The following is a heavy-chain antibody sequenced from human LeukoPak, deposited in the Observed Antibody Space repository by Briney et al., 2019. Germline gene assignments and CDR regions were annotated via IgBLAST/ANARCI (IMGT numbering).Heavy chain of an antibody. CDR1: GFTLSNYW. CDR3: ARGRGIDY. J-gene: IGHJ4*02. D-gene: IGHD3-10*01. V-gene: IGHV3-7*04. CDR2: INQDGTEK. Sequence: AGGSLRLSCADSGFTLSNYWMSWVRQAPGKGLEWVANINQDGTEKHYVDSVKGRFTISRDNAKNSLHLQMNSLRAEDTAVYYCARGRGIDYWGQGTLVTVSS.